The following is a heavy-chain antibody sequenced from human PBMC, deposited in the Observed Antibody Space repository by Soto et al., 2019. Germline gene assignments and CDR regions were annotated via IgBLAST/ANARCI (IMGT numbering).Heavy chain of an antibody. CDR2: INPNSGGT. CDR3: ASASTIFGVVIPFDY. V-gene: IGHV1-2*02. D-gene: IGHD3-3*01. J-gene: IGHJ4*02. Sequence: ASVKVSCKASGYTFTGYYMHWVRQAPGQGLEWMGWINPNSGGTNYAQKFQGRVTMTRDTSISTAYMELSRLRSDDTAVYYCASASTIFGVVIPFDYWGQGTLVTVSS. CDR1: GYTFTGYY.